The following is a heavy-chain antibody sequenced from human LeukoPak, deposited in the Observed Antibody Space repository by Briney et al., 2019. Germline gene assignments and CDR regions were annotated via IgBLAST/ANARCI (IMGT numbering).Heavy chain of an antibody. J-gene: IGHJ4*02. D-gene: IGHD1-26*01. CDR2: ISSNGGST. CDR3: ASRSGSYYFFDY. CDR1: GFTFSSYA. Sequence: GGSLRLSCSASGFTFSSYAMHWVRQAPGKGLEYVSAISSNGGSTYYADSVKGRFTISRDNSKNTLYLQMNSLRAEDTAVYYCASRSGSYYFFDYWGQGTLVTVSS. V-gene: IGHV3-64*04.